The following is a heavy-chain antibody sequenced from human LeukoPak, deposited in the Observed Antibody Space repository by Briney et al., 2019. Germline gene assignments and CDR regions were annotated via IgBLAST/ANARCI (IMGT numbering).Heavy chain of an antibody. J-gene: IGHJ4*02. V-gene: IGHV3-53*01. CDR2: MYTGGTP. D-gene: IGHD6-13*01. Sequence: GGSLRLSCAASGFSVTNNYITWVRQAPGKGLEWVSVMYTGGTPYYADSVKGRFTISRDISKNTLYLQMTSLRAEDTAVYYCARGAATGPTLGFDYWGQGTLVTVSS. CDR3: ARGAATGPTLGFDY. CDR1: GFSVTNNY.